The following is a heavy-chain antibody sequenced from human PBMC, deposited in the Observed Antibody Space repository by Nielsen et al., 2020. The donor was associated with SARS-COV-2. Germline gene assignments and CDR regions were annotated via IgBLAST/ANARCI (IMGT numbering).Heavy chain of an antibody. CDR3: ARQNLGDEYSSSRGWFDP. CDR2: IYPGDSDS. Sequence: VRQMPGKGLEFMGIIYPGDSDSKLSPPFEGQVSISVDKSISDKSISTAYLQWSSLKASDTAMYYCARQNLGDEYSSSRGWFDPWGQGTLVTVSS. D-gene: IGHD6-6*01. J-gene: IGHJ5*02. V-gene: IGHV5-51*01.